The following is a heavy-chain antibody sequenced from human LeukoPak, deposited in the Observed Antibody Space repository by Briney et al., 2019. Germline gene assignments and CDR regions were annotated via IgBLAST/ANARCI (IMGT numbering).Heavy chain of an antibody. CDR2: IWYDGSNK. J-gene: IGHJ4*02. V-gene: IGHV3-33*06. CDR1: GFTFSSYG. D-gene: IGHD3-3*01. CDR3: AKGPQLGVRFADY. Sequence: PGGSLRLSCAASGFTFSSYGMHWVRQAPGKGLEWVAVIWYDGSNKYYADSVKGRFTISRDNSKNTLYLQMNSLRVEDTAVYYCAKGPQLGVRFADYWGQGTLVTVSS.